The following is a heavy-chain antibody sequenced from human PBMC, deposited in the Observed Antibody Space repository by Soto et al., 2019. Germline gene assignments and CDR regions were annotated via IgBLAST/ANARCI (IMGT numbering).Heavy chain of an antibody. CDR3: ARGRSDFWSGYSDFYYYYGMDV. CDR1: GFTFSSYS. J-gene: IGHJ6*02. Sequence: PGGSLRLSCAASGFTFSSYSMNWVRQAPGKGLEWVSSISSSSSYIYYADSVKGRFTISRDNAKNSLYLQMNSLRAEDTAVYYCARGRSDFWSGYSDFYYYYGMDVWGQGTTVTVSS. CDR2: ISSSSSYI. V-gene: IGHV3-21*01. D-gene: IGHD3-3*01.